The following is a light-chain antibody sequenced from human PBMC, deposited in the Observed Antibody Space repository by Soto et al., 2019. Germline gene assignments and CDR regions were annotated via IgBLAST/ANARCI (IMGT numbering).Light chain of an antibody. Sequence: ELVMPQSPATLSVSPGERATLSCRASQSVSSNLAWYQQKPGQAPRLLIYGASTRATGIPARFSGTGSGTDFTLTVSSLQSEDFAVYYCQQYDNWPQTFGQGGKVDI. CDR1: QSVSSN. CDR3: QQYDNWPQT. V-gene: IGKV3-15*01. CDR2: GAS. J-gene: IGKJ1*01.